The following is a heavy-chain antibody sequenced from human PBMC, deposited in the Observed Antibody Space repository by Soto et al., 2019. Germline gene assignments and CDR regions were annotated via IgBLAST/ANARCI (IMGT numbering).Heavy chain of an antibody. Sequence: QVQLQESGPGLVKPSETLSLTCTVSGVSITSYNWSWIRQPAGKGLEWIGRIYSSGSTNYNPSLKSRVTMSIDTSTNQFSLKLSSVTAADTAVYYCACLYNWNGWSDYWGQGTLVTVSS. CDR1: GVSITSYN. CDR2: IYSSGST. CDR3: ACLYNWNGWSDY. D-gene: IGHD1-20*01. V-gene: IGHV4-4*07. J-gene: IGHJ4*02.